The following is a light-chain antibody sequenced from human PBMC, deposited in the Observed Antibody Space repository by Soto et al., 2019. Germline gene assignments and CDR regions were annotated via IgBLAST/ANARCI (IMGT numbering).Light chain of an antibody. CDR2: GAS. Sequence: EIVMTQSPATLSVSPGERATLSCRASQSVSSYLAWYQQKPGQAPRLLIYGASTRATGIPARFSGSGSGTEFSLTISSLQSEDVAVYYCQQYDNWPRTFGPGTKVDIK. J-gene: IGKJ3*01. CDR3: QQYDNWPRT. CDR1: QSVSSY. V-gene: IGKV3-15*01.